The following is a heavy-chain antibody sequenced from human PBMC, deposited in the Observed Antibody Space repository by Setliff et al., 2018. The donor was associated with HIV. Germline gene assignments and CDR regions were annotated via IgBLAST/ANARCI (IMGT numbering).Heavy chain of an antibody. Sequence: ASVKVSCKTSGYIFIRYYIFWVRQAPGQGLEWMGNINPHTGVTKYAEKFQGRVTMTRDTSINTIYMELSRLRSDDTAVYYCARDLRDGFEKWFSTLDDGMDVWGQGTTVTVSS. D-gene: IGHD3-22*01. CDR2: INPHTGVT. V-gene: IGHV1-2*02. CDR3: ARDLRDGFEKWFSTLDDGMDV. CDR1: GYIFIRYY. J-gene: IGHJ6*02.